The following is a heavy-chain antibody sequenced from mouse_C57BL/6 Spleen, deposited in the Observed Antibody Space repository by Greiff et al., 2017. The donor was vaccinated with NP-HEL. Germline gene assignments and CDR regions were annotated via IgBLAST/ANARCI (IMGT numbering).Heavy chain of an antibody. CDR2: IDPETGGT. CDR1: GYTFTDYE. J-gene: IGHJ4*01. CDR3: TRPYGYDGAMDY. D-gene: IGHD2-2*01. V-gene: IGHV1-15*01. Sequence: VQLVESGAELVRPGASVTLSCKASGYTFTDYEMHWVKQTPVHGLEWIGAIDPETGGTAYNQKFKGKAILTADKSSSTAYMELRSLTSEDSAVYYCTRPYGYDGAMDYWGQGTSVTVSS.